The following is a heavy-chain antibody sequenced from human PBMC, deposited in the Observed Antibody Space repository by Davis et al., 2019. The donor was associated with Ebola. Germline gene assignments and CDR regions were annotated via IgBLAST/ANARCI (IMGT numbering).Heavy chain of an antibody. CDR2: INPNSGGT. CDR3: ARGPHTYGMDV. CDR1: GYTFTSYA. J-gene: IGHJ6*02. V-gene: IGHV1-2*04. Sequence: AASVKVSCKASGYTFTSYAMNWVRQAPGQGLEWMGWINPNSGGTNYAQKFQGWVTMTRDTSISTAYMELSRLRSDDTAVYYCARGPHTYGMDVWGQGTTVTVSS.